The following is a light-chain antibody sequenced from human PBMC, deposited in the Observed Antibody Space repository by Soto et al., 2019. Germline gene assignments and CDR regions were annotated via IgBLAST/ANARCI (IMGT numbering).Light chain of an antibody. CDR1: SSDVGGYNY. V-gene: IGLV2-14*01. J-gene: IGLJ2*01. Sequence: QSALTQPASVSGSPGQSITISCTGTSSDVGGYNYVSWYQQHPGKAPKLMIYDVSNRPSGVSNRFSGSKSGNTASLTISGLQAEDEADYYCSSVTSSSPLVVFGGGTKLTVL. CDR3: SSVTSSSPLVV. CDR2: DVS.